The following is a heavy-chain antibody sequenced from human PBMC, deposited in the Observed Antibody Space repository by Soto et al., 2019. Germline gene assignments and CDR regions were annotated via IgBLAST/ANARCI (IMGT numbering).Heavy chain of an antibody. CDR2: IYYSGST. V-gene: IGHV4-59*01. D-gene: IGHD6-6*01. CDR1: GGSISSYY. J-gene: IGHJ4*02. Sequence: QVQLQESGPGLVKPSETLSLTCTVSGGSISSYYWSWIRQPPGKGLEWIGYIYYSGSTNYNPSLKSRVTISVDTSKNQFSLKLSSETAADTAVYYCARGEYSSSSDFDYWGQGTLVTVSS. CDR3: ARGEYSSSSDFDY.